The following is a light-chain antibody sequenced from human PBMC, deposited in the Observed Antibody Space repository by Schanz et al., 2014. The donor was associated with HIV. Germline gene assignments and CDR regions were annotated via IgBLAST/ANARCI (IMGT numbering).Light chain of an antibody. CDR2: AAS. CDR3: LQDYNYPWT. V-gene: IGKV1-6*01. Sequence: IQMTQSPSSLSASVGDRVTITCRASQSISSYLNWYQQKPGKAPKLLIYAASSLQSGVPSRFSGSGSGTDFTLTISSLQPEDFATYYCLQDYNYPWTFGQGTKVEIK. J-gene: IGKJ1*01. CDR1: QSISSY.